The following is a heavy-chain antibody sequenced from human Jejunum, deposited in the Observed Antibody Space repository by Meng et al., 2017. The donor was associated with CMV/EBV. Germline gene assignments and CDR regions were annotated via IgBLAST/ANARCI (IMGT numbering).Heavy chain of an antibody. CDR3: VRAGSGNAYGLFDY. D-gene: IGHD1-26*01. CDR1: GFTFSSHW. Sequence: ASGFTFSSHWMHWVRQGPGKGLVWVSRINGGGSDISYADSVKGRFTISRDNAKNTLYLQMNSLRADDMAVYYCVRAGSGNAYGLFDYWGQGTLVTVSS. J-gene: IGHJ4*02. CDR2: INGGGSDI. V-gene: IGHV3-74*01.